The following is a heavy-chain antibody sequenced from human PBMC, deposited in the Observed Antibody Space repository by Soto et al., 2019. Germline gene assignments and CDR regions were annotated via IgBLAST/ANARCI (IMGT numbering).Heavy chain of an antibody. Sequence: QVQLVQSGAEVKKPGSSVKVSCKASGGTFSSYAISWVRQAPGQGLEWMGGIIPIFGTANYAQKFQGRVTTTADESTSTAYMELSSLRSEDTAVYYCARDGRAAAPHGGYYYYGMDVWGQGTTVTVSS. CDR2: IIPIFGTA. V-gene: IGHV1-69*01. J-gene: IGHJ6*02. D-gene: IGHD6-13*01. CDR3: ARDGRAAAPHGGYYYYGMDV. CDR1: GGTFSSYA.